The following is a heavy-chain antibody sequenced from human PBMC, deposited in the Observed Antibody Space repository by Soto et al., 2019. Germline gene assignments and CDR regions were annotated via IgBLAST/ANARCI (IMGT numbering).Heavy chain of an antibody. CDR3: AKGGRDGYAFDY. CDR1: GFTFSNYA. CDR2: IIGSGGNT. V-gene: IGHV3-23*01. Sequence: GGSLRLSCAASGFTFSNYAMSWVRQAAGKGLEWVSGIIGSGGNTYYADSVKGRFTVSRDNSKKTLYLQMNSLRVEDTAVYYCAKGGRDGYAFDYWGQGTLVTVSS. J-gene: IGHJ4*02. D-gene: IGHD5-12*01.